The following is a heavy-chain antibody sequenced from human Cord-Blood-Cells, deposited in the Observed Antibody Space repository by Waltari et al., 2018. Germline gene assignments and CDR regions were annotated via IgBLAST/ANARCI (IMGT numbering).Heavy chain of an antibody. V-gene: IGHV1-69*01. D-gene: IGHD6-13*01. CDR3: ARDPSRIAAAGTLYDY. J-gene: IGHJ4*02. CDR2: IIPIFGTA. Sequence: QVQLVQSGAEVKKPGSSVKVSCKASGGTFRSYTISWVRQGPGQGLEWMGGIIPIFGTANYAQKFQGRVTITADESTSTAYMELSSLRSEDTAVYYCARDPSRIAAAGTLYDYWGQGTLVTVSS. CDR1: GGTFRSYT.